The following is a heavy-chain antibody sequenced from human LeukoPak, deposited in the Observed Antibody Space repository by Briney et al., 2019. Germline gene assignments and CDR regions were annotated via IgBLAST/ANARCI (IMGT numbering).Heavy chain of an antibody. J-gene: IGHJ4*02. V-gene: IGHV1-18*01. CDR1: GFTFTTYT. CDR3: AYSSSWFTVGDYFDY. Sequence: ASVKVSCKTSGFTFTTYTMHWVRQAPGQGLEWMGWISAFNGNTNYAQKFQDRVTMTTDKSTSTTYMELRSLRSDDTAVYYCAYSSSWFTVGDYFDYWGQGTLVTVSS. CDR2: ISAFNGNT. D-gene: IGHD6-13*01.